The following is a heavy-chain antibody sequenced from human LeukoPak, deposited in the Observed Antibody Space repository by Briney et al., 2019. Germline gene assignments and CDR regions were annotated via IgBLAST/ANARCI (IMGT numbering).Heavy chain of an antibody. CDR3: ARMIYYDSSGYKGD. CDR1: GYTFTGYY. Sequence: GASVKVSCKASGYTFTGYYMHWVRQAPGQGLEWMGWINPNSGGTNYAQKFQGRVTMTRDTSISTAYMELSRLRSDDTAVYYCARMIYYDSSGYKGDWGQGTLVTVSS. D-gene: IGHD3-22*01. J-gene: IGHJ4*02. CDR2: INPNSGGT. V-gene: IGHV1-2*02.